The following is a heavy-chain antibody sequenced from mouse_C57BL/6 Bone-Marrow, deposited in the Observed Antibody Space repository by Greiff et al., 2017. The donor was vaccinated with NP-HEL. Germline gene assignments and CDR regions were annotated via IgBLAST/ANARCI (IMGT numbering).Heavy chain of an antibody. D-gene: IGHD1-1*01. J-gene: IGHJ4*01. CDR2: IDPENGDT. Sequence: VQLQQSGAELVRPGASVKLSCTASGFNIKDDYMHWVKQRPEQGLEWIGWIDPENGDTEYASKFQGKATITADTSSNTAYLQLSSLQPEDTAVYYCTPHLRYYAKDYWGQGTSGTVSS. CDR1: GFNIKDDY. CDR3: TPHLRYYAKDY. V-gene: IGHV14-4*01.